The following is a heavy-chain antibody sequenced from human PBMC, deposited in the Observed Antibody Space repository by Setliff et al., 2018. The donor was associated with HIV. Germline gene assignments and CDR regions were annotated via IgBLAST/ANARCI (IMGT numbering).Heavy chain of an antibody. Sequence: PGGSLRLSCAASGFSFSDYWMHWVRQAPGKGLVWVSRINSDGSTTDYADSVKGRFTISRDNAKNTLFLHINSLRAEDTGVYFCARDLWGTYNGYLHYWGRGTLVTVSS. CDR2: INSDGSTT. J-gene: IGHJ4*02. V-gene: IGHV3-74*01. CDR1: GFSFSDYW. D-gene: IGHD1-20*01. CDR3: ARDLWGTYNGYLHY.